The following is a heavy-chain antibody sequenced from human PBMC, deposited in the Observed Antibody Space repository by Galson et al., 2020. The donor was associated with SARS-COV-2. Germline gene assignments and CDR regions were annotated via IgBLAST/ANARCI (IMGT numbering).Heavy chain of an antibody. Sequence: GGSLRLSCAASGFTFSSYAMSWVRQAPGKGLEWVSAISGSGGSTYYADSVKGRFTISRDNSKNTLYLQMNSLRAEDTAVYYCAKPGITMIVVVITADWYFDLWGRGTLVTVSS. CDR3: AKPGITMIVVVITADWYFDL. D-gene: IGHD3-22*01. V-gene: IGHV3-23*01. CDR2: ISGSGGST. CDR1: GFTFSSYA. J-gene: IGHJ2*01.